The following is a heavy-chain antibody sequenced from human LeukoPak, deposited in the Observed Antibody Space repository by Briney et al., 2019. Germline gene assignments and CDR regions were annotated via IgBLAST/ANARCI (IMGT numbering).Heavy chain of an antibody. D-gene: IGHD3-22*01. CDR1: GFTFRTYW. J-gene: IGHJ4*02. V-gene: IGHV3-7*01. CDR3: ARDWEHSRDY. CDR2: INQDGSEE. Sequence: GGSLRLSCAASGFTFRTYWMSWIRQAPGKEPEWVADINQDGSEEYYLQSVRGRFTVSRDNAQNAVFLQMTNLRAEDTAVYYCARDWEHSRDYWGQGTLVTVSS.